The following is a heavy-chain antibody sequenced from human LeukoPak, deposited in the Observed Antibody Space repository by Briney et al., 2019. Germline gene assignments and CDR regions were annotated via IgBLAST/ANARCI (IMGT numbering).Heavy chain of an antibody. CDR1: GFTFDDYA. D-gene: IGHD6-19*01. V-gene: IGHV3-9*01. CDR2: FSWNSGSI. CDR3: AKDMFSSVSGSGFDY. Sequence: GGSLRLSCAASGFTFDDYAMHWVRQAPGEGVEWVSGFSWNSGSIGYADSVKGRFTISRDNAENSLYPQMNSLRAEDTALYYWAKDMFSSVSGSGFDYWGQGTLVTVSS. J-gene: IGHJ4*02.